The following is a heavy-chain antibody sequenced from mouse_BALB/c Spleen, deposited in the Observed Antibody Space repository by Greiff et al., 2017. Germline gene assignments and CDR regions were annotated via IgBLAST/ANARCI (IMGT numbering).Heavy chain of an antibody. CDR1: GFNIKDTY. J-gene: IGHJ4*01. Sequence: VQLKQSGAELVKPGASVKLSCTASGFNIKDTYMHWVKQRPEQGLEWIGRIDPANGNTKYDPKFQGKATITADTSSNTAYLQLSSLTSEDTAVYYCATLTLYAMDYWGQGTSVTVSS. V-gene: IGHV14-3*02. CDR3: ATLTLYAMDY. CDR2: IDPANGNT.